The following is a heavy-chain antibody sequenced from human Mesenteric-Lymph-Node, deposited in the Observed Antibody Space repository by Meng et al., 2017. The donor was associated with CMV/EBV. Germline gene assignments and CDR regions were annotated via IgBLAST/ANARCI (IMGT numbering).Heavy chain of an antibody. J-gene: IGHJ5*02. CDR3: ARAPAAATYNWFDP. Sequence: ASVKVSCKASGGTFSSYTISWVRQAPGQGLEWMGWMNPNSGNTGYAQKFQGRVTMTRNTSISTAYMELSSLRSEDTAVYYCARAPAAATYNWFDPWGQGTLVTVSS. CDR1: GGTFSSYT. V-gene: IGHV1-8*02. D-gene: IGHD2-15*01. CDR2: MNPNSGNT.